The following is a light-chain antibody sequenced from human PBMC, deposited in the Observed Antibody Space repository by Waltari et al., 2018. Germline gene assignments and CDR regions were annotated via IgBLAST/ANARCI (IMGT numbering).Light chain of an antibody. CDR1: KLVDKY. V-gene: IGLV3-1*01. CDR2: HDS. CDR3: QAWDSTTVV. Sequence: SYDLIQPPSVSVSPGQTASLTCSGDKLVDKYACWYQQRPGQSPVLVIYHDSKRPSGIPERFSGSNSGNTATLTISGTQAMDEADYYCQAWDSTTVVFGGGTKLTVL. J-gene: IGLJ2*01.